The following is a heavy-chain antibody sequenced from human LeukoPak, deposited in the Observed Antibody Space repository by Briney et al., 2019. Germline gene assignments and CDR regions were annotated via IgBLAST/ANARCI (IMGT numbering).Heavy chain of an antibody. D-gene: IGHD6-19*01. CDR3: AKDRSSSGWYALDN. V-gene: IGHV3-23*01. CDR1: GFTFSSYA. CDR2: ISATGGST. J-gene: IGHJ4*02. Sequence: GGSLRLSCAASGFTFSSYAINWVRQAPGKGLEWVSAISATGGSTNYVDSVKGRFTISRDNSKNTLYMQMNSLRDEDTAVYYCAKDRSSSGWYALDNWGQGTLVTVAS.